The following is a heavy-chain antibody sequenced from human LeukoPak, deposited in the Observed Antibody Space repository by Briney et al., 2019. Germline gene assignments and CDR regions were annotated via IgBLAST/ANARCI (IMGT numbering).Heavy chain of an antibody. Sequence: PGGSLRLSCAASGFTVSSNYMSWVRQAPGKGLERVSVIYSGGSTYYADSVKGRFTISRDNSKNTLYLQMNSLRVEDTALYYCAKIYDISAYYSRFDSWGQGTLVTVSS. CDR3: AKIYDISAYYSRFDS. J-gene: IGHJ4*02. D-gene: IGHD3-22*01. CDR2: IYSGGST. V-gene: IGHV3-53*01. CDR1: GFTVSSNY.